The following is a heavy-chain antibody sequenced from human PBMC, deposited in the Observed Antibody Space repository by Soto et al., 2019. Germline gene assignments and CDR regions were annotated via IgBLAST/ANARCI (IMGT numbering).Heavy chain of an antibody. V-gene: IGHV3-30*18. CDR1: GGTFSTYG. Sequence: QVQLVQSGAEVKKPGSSVKVSCKASGGTFSTYGIHWVRQAPGKGLEWVAAISYDGSNKYYTDSVKGRFTISRDNSKNTLYLQMNSLRAEDTAVYYCAKEVVRLGAGGHDFDYWGQGTLVTVSS. J-gene: IGHJ4*02. CDR2: ISYDGSNK. D-gene: IGHD2-15*01. CDR3: AKEVVRLGAGGHDFDY.